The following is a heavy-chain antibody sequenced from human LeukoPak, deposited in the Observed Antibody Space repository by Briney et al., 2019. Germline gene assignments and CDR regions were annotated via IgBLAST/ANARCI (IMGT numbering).Heavy chain of an antibody. CDR2: ISVRSNYI. CDR3: VRLRRNSDTSGFYYYYDF. V-gene: IGHV3-21*01. CDR1: GLTFSNYE. Sequence: GGSLRLSCVDSGLTFSNYEMNWARQAPGKGLEWVSSISVRSNYIYYADSVRGRFRISRDDARDSLYLQMNSLRAEDTAVYYCVRLRRNSDTSGFYYYYDFWGQGTLVTVSS. D-gene: IGHD3-22*01. J-gene: IGHJ4*02.